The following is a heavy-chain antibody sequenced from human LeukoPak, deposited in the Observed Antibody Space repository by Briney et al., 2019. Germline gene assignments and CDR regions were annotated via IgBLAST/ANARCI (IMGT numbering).Heavy chain of an antibody. D-gene: IGHD2-8*01. V-gene: IGHV3-23*01. CDR3: ANEGPNFDY. CDR2: ISGSGDST. Sequence: SCKASGFTFSSYAMSWVRQAPGKGLEWVSVISGSGDSTHYADSVKGRFTISRDNSKNTVYLQMNSLRVEDTAVYYCANEGPNFDYWGQGTLVTISS. CDR1: GFTFSSYA. J-gene: IGHJ4*02.